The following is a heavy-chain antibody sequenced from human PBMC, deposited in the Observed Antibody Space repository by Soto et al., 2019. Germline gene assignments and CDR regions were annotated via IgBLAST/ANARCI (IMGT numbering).Heavy chain of an antibody. J-gene: IGHJ6*02. CDR2: INHSGST. CDR3: ARELYGLYYYYGMDV. V-gene: IGHV4-34*01. D-gene: IGHD1-26*01. CDR1: GGSFSGYY. Sequence: PSETLSLTCAVYGGSFSGYYWSWIRQPPGKGLEWIGEINHSGSTNYNPPLKSRVTISVDTSKNQFSLKLSSVTAADTAVYYCARELYGLYYYYGMDVWGQGTTVTVSS.